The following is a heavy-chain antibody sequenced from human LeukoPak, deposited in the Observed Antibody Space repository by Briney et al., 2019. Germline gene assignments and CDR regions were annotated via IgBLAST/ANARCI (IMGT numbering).Heavy chain of an antibody. Sequence: SETLSLTCTVSGGCISSGGYYWSWIRQHPGKGLEWIGYIYYSGSTYYNPSLKSRVTISVDTSKNQFSLKLSSVTAADTAVYYCAGSSDYYGSGSYVDYWGQGTLVTVSS. CDR2: IYYSGST. V-gene: IGHV4-31*03. CDR3: AGSSDYYGSGSYVDY. J-gene: IGHJ4*02. D-gene: IGHD3-10*01. CDR1: GGCISSGGYY.